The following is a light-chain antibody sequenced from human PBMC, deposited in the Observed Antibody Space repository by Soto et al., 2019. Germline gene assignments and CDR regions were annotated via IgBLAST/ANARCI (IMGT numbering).Light chain of an antibody. CDR1: RIILSN. CDR3: QQYNNWPIT. V-gene: IGKV3-15*01. CDR2: GAS. J-gene: IGKJ5*01. Sequence: EIVMTQSPATLSVSPGERVTLSCRASRIILSNLAWYQQKPGQAPRLLIYGASTRATGIPARFSGSGSGTEFTLTISSLQSEDFAVYYCQQYNNWPITFGQGTRLEIK.